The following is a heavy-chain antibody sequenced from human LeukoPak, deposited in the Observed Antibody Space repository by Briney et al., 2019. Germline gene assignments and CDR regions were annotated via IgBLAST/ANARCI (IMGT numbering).Heavy chain of an antibody. V-gene: IGHV1-69*05. CDR2: VIPIFGTE. Sequence: ASVKVSCKSSGGSLSSYPINWVRQAPGQGLEWMGGVIPIFGTEDHAQKFQGRLTITRDESTSTAYMELSSLRSEDTAVYYCARGCWGYSYGCLDYWGQGTLVTVSS. CDR3: ARGCWGYSYGCLDY. CDR1: GGSLSSYP. D-gene: IGHD5-18*01. J-gene: IGHJ4*02.